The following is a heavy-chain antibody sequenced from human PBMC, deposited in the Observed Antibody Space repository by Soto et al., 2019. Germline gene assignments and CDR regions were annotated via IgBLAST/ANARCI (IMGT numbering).Heavy chain of an antibody. D-gene: IGHD7-27*01. V-gene: IGHV4-30-2*01. CDR3: FRAKWGPPKYTLFPGQRSSDL. J-gene: IGHJ2*01. CDR2: IYHSGST. CDR1: GGSISSGGYS. Sequence: SETLSLTCAVSGGSISSGGYSWSWIRQPPGKGLEWIGYIYHSGSTYYNPSLKSRVTISVDRSKNQFSLKLSSVTAADTAVYYCFRAKWGPPKYTLFPGQRSSDL.